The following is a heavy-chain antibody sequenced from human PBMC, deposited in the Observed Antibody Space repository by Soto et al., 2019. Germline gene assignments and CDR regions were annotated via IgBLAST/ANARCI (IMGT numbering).Heavy chain of an antibody. V-gene: IGHV4-61*08. Sequence: QVELKESGPGLVKPSETLSLTCTVSGGSVSSGGFYYHWIRQPPGKGLEWIGYVYYGGFTNYSPSLKRRLTIAVDTSTTRISLNRASVTSGDTAVYYCARQTAPWGFDVWGQGTTVTVSS. J-gene: IGHJ6*02. CDR1: GGSVSSGGFY. CDR2: VYYGGFT. D-gene: IGHD7-27*01. CDR3: ARQTAPWGFDV.